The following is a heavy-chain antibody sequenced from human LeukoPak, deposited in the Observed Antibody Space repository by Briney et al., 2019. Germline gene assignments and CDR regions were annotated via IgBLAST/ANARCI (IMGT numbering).Heavy chain of an antibody. J-gene: IGHJ3*02. CDR3: ARDETPDYYDSSGYAFDI. V-gene: IGHV1-69*04. CDR1: GYTLTDHH. Sequence: SVKVSCKASGYTLTDHHLIWVRQAPGQGLEWMGRIIPILDIANYAQKFQGRVTITADKSTSTAYMELSSLRSEDTAIYYCARDETPDYYDSSGYAFDIWGQGTMVTVSS. D-gene: IGHD3-22*01. CDR2: IIPILDIA.